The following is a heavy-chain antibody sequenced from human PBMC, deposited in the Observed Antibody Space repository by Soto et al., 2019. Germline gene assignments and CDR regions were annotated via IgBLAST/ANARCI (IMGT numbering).Heavy chain of an antibody. CDR1: GFNFNTYT. CDR3: ARDPFGSARMGV. CDR2: ISSGSSYI. D-gene: IGHD3-10*01. J-gene: IGHJ6*02. Sequence: EVQLVESGGGLVKPGGSLRLSCAASGFNFNTYTMNWVRQAPGKGLEWVSSISSGSSYIYNAASVKGRFTISRDNALNSLYLQMNSLRAEDTAVYYCARDPFGSARMGVWGQGTTVTVSS. V-gene: IGHV3-21*01.